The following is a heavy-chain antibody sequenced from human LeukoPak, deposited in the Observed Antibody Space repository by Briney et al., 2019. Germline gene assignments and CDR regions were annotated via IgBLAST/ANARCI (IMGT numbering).Heavy chain of an antibody. D-gene: IGHD3-10*01. J-gene: IGHJ6*02. CDR3: ARVGVRYYYGSGSYYNGGRGDYYGMDV. V-gene: IGHV3-30*03. Sequence: GRSLRLSCAASGFTFSSYGMHWVRQDPGKGLEWVAVISYDGSNKYYADSVKGRFTISRDNSKNTLYLQMISLRAEDTAVYYCARVGVRYYYGSGSYYNGGRGDYYGMDVWGQGTTVTVSS. CDR1: GFTFSSYG. CDR2: ISYDGSNK.